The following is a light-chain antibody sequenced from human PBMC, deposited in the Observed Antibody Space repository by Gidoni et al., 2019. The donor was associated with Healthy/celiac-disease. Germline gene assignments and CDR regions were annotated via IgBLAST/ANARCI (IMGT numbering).Light chain of an antibody. CDR1: QSINSY. Sequence: DSQMTQSPSTLPASVGDRVTIPCRARQSINSYLNWYQQKPGKAPKLLIYADSSLQSGVPSRFSGSGSGTDFTLTISRLQPEDFATYYCQQSYSTLLTFGGGTKVEIK. V-gene: IGKV1-39*01. J-gene: IGKJ4*01. CDR3: QQSYSTLLT. CDR2: ADS.